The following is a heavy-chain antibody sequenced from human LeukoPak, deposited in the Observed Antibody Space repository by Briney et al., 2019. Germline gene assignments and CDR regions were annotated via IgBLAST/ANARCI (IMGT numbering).Heavy chain of an antibody. D-gene: IGHD3-16*01. V-gene: IGHV1-8*03. J-gene: IGHJ6*03. Sequence: ASVKVSCKASGYTFTSYDINWVRQATGQGLEWMGWMNPNSGNTGYAQKFQGRVTITRNTSISTAYMELSSLRSEDTAVYYCARGLGGHYYYYMDVWGKGTTVTVSS. CDR2: MNPNSGNT. CDR1: GYTFTSYD. CDR3: ARGLGGHYYYYMDV.